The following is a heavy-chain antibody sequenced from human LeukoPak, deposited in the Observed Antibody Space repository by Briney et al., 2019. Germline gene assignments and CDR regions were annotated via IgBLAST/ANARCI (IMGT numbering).Heavy chain of an antibody. CDR3: ARRRAAAGTSYFDC. CDR1: GGFISNYY. V-gene: IGHV4-59*08. Sequence: PSETLSLTCTVSGGFISNYYWSWIRQPPGKGLEWIGYIYYSGSTNYNPSLKSRVTISVDTSKNQFSLKLSSVTAADTAVYYCARRRAAAGTSYFDCWGQGTLVTVSS. D-gene: IGHD6-13*01. CDR2: IYYSGST. J-gene: IGHJ4*02.